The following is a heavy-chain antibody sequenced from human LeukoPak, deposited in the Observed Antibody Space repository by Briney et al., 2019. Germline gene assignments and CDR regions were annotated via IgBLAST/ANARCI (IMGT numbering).Heavy chain of an antibody. Sequence: QSGGSLRLSCAASGFTFSSYWMHWVRQAPGKGLVWVSRINSDGSSTSYADSVKGRFTISRDNAKNTLYLQMNSLRAEDTAVYYCARGELRGHAGWKSFDYWGQGTLVTVSS. V-gene: IGHV3-74*01. CDR2: INSDGSST. J-gene: IGHJ4*02. D-gene: IGHD1-26*01. CDR1: GFTFSSYW. CDR3: ARGELRGHAGWKSFDY.